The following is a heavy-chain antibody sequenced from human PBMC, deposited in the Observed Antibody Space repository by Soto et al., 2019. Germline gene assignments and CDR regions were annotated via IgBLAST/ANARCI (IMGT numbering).Heavy chain of an antibody. CDR1: GGSISSSSYY. J-gene: IGHJ6*02. Sequence: SETLSLTCTVSGGSISSSSYYWGWIRQPPGKGLEWIGSIYYSGSTYYNPSLKSRVTISVDTSKNQFSLKLSSMTAADTAVYYCATMPRGSHGMDVWGQGTTVTVSS. CDR2: IYYSGST. D-gene: IGHD3-10*01. CDR3: ATMPRGSHGMDV. V-gene: IGHV4-39*01.